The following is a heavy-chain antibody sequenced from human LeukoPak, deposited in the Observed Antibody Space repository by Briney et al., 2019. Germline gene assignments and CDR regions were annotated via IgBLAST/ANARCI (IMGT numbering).Heavy chain of an antibody. V-gene: IGHV3-74*01. Sequence: EGSLRLSCAASGFTFSSYWMHWVRQAPGKGLVWVSRIKSDGSITTYTDSVKGRFTISRDNSKNTLSLQMNSLRAEDTAVYFCASEYRSSWSYYFDYWGQGALVTVSS. D-gene: IGHD6-13*01. J-gene: IGHJ4*02. CDR2: IKSDGSIT. CDR1: GFTFSSYW. CDR3: ASEYRSSWSYYFDY.